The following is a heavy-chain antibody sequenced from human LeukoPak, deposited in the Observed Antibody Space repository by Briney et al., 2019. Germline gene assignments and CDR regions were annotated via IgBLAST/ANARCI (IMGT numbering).Heavy chain of an antibody. CDR2: IKQDGSAK. D-gene: IGHD3-3*01. CDR3: AGGPGFLIYS. Sequence: PGGSLRLSCAASGFTFSSYWMSWVRQAPGKGLEWVANIKQDGSAKYHVDSVKGRLTISRDNAKNLLYLQMDNLRAEDAAVYYCAGGPGFLIYSWGQGTLVTVSS. J-gene: IGHJ5*02. CDR1: GFTFSSYW. V-gene: IGHV3-7*01.